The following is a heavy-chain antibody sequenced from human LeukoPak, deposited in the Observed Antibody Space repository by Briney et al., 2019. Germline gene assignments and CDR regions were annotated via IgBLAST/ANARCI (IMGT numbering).Heavy chain of an antibody. V-gene: IGHV1-2*02. CDR3: ARRFYDSSGYYFFDY. CDR2: INPNSGGT. Sequence: SVKVSCKASGYTFTGYYMHWVRQAPGQGLEWMGWINPNSGGTNYAQKFQGRVTMTRDTSISTAYMELSRLRSDDTAVYYCARRFYDSSGYYFFDYWGQGTLVTVSS. CDR1: GYTFTGYY. D-gene: IGHD3-22*01. J-gene: IGHJ4*02.